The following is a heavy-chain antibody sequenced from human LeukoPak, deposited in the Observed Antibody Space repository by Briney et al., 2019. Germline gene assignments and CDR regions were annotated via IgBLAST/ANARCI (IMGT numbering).Heavy chain of an antibody. CDR2: INPNSGGT. V-gene: IGHV1-2*02. D-gene: IGHD6-19*01. Sequence: ASVKVSCKASGYTFTGYYMHWVRQAPGQGLEWMGWINPNSGGTNYAQKFQGRVTMTRDTSISTAYMELSRLRSDDTAVYYCAVAGKLVRTYFDYWGQGTLVTVSS. J-gene: IGHJ4*02. CDR3: AVAGKLVRTYFDY. CDR1: GYTFTGYY.